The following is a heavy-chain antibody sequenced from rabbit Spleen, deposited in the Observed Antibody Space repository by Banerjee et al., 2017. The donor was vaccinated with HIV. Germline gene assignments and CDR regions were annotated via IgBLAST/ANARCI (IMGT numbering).Heavy chain of an antibody. V-gene: IGHV1S40*01. CDR3: ARDIGRSFSSYGLTL. J-gene: IGHJ2*01. CDR1: GFSISSSDY. D-gene: IGHD8-1*01. Sequence: EESGGDLVKPGSFLTLTCTAAGFSISSSDYMCCVRHAPGEGLEWTSCIAGSSSGFTYSATWAQNRFSSSQTSSPTVTLHMTTLSVAGTATYFCARDIGRSFSSYGLTLGGPGTLVP. CDR2: IAGSSSGFT.